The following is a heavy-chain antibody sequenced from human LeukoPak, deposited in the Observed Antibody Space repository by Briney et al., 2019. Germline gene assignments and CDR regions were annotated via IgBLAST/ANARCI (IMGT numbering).Heavy chain of an antibody. D-gene: IGHD5-24*01. J-gene: IGHJ6*03. CDR1: GFTFDDYA. V-gene: IGHV3-9*01. CDR3: ARGRDGHGGYYSYMDV. Sequence: GGSLRLSCAASGFTFDDYAMHWVRQAPGKGLEWVSGISWNSGSIGYADSVKGRFTISRDNAKNSVYLQMNSLRAEDTAVYYCARGRDGHGGYYSYMDVWGIGTTVTVSS. CDR2: ISWNSGSI.